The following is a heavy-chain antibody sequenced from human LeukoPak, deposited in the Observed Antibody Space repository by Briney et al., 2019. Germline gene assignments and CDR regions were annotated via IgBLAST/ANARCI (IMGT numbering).Heavy chain of an antibody. CDR1: GFTFSSYA. CDR2: ISSNGGST. V-gene: IGHV3-64*01. J-gene: IGHJ6*02. CDR3: ARGARYYYYGMDV. Sequence: PGGFLRLSCAASGFTFSSYAMHWVRQAPGKGLEYVSAISSNGGSTYYANSVKGRFTISRDNSKNTLYLQMGSLRAEDMAVYYCARGARYYYYGMDVWGQGTTVTVSS.